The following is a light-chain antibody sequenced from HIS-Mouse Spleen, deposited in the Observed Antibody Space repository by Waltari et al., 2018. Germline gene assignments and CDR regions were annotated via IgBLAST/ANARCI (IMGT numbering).Light chain of an antibody. J-gene: IGLJ3*02. CDR3: QSYDSSNQGV. CDR1: SGSIARNY. Sequence: FMLTQPHSVSESPGKTVTISCTRSSGSIARNYVQWYQQRPGSAPTTVIYEDNQRPSGVPDRFSGSIDSSSNSASLTISGLKTEDEADYYCQSYDSSNQGVFGGGTKLTVL. V-gene: IGLV6-57*04. CDR2: EDN.